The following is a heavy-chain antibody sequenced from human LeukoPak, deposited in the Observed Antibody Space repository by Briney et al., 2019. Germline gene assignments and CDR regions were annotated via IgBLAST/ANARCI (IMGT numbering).Heavy chain of an antibody. J-gene: IGHJ4*02. D-gene: IGHD3-22*01. V-gene: IGHV4-39*07. CDR2: IYYSGST. CDR1: GGSISSSSYY. Sequence: KTSETLSLTCTVSGGSISSSSYYWGWIRQPPGKGLEWIGSIYYSGSTYYNPSLKSRVTISVDTSKNQFSLKLSSVTAADTAVYYCARDPGGLNKYDSSAYWGQGTLVTVSS. CDR3: ARDPGGLNKYDSSAY.